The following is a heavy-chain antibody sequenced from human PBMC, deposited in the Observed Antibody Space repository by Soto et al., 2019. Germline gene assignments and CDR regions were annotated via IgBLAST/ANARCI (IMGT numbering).Heavy chain of an antibody. J-gene: IGHJ4*02. CDR2: ISGSGGTT. V-gene: IGHV3-23*01. D-gene: IGHD6-19*01. CDR1: GFTFSVAA. CDR3: ARDQSGWYDY. Sequence: GGSLRLSCSASGFTFSVAAMSWFRQAPGKGLEWISGISGSGGTTFYADSVKGRFTISRDNSKNTLYLQMSSLRAEDTAVYYCARDQSGWYDYWGQGTLVTVSS.